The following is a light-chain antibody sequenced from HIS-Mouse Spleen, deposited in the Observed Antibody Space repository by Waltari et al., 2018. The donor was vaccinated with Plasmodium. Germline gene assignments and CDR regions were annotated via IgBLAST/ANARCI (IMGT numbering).Light chain of an antibody. CDR1: QSVSSN. V-gene: IGKV3-15*01. CDR3: QQYNNWSFT. Sequence: EIVMTQSPATLSVSPGERATLSCRASQSVSSNLAWYQQKPGPAPRLLIYGASTRATGTPARFRGSGSGTEFTLTISSLQSEDFAVYYCQQYNNWSFTFGPGTKVDIK. CDR2: GAS. J-gene: IGKJ3*01.